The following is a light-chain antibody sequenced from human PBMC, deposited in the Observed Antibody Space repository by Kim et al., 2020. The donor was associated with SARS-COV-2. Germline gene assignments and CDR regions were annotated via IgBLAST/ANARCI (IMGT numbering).Light chain of an antibody. CDR1: NIRSKN. V-gene: IGLV3-21*04. CDR2: NDN. CDR3: QVWDTSTDHVV. Sequence: SYELTQPPSVSVAPGETATISCEGNNIRSKNVHWYHQQPGQAPVLVIYNDNDRFSGIPERFSGSNSGNTATLIISRVEAGDEADYYCQVWDTSTDHVVFGGGTKVTVL. J-gene: IGLJ2*01.